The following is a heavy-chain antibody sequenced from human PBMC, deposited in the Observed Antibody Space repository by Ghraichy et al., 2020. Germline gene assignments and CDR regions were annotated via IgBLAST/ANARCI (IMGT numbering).Heavy chain of an antibody. V-gene: IGHV4-31*03. CDR3: ARDPAPSGYGSEGMDV. CDR1: GGSISSCGYY. D-gene: IGHD5-12*01. Sequence: SETLSLTCTVSGGSISSCGYYWSWIRQHPGKCLEWIGYIYYSGSTYYNPSLKSRVTISVDTSKNQFSLQLSSVTAADTAVYYCARDPAPSGYGSEGMDVWGQGTTVTVSS. J-gene: IGHJ6*02. CDR2: IYYSGST.